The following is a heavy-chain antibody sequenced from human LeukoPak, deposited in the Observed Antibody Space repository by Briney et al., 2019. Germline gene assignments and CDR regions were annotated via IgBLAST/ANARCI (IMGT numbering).Heavy chain of an antibody. J-gene: IGHJ5*02. Sequence: SETLSLTCTVSGGSISSYYWSWIRQPPGKGLEWIGYIYYSGSTNYNPSLKSRVTISVDTSKNQFSLKLSSVTAADTAVYYCARGYSSSSWRRWFDPWGQGTLVTVSS. V-gene: IGHV4-59*01. CDR3: ARGYSSSSWRRWFDP. D-gene: IGHD6-6*01. CDR2: IYYSGST. CDR1: GGSISSYY.